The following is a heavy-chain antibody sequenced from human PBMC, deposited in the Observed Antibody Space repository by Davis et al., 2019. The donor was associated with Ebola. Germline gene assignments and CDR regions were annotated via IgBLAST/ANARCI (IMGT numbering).Heavy chain of an antibody. D-gene: IGHD2-2*02. J-gene: IGHJ6*02. CDR1: GGSFSGYY. V-gene: IGHV4-34*01. CDR2: INHRGST. CDR3: AREWVVPAAIPSYYYYYGMDV. Sequence: SETLSLTCAVYGGSFSGYYWSWIRQPPGKGLEWIGEINHRGSTNYNPSLKSRVTISVDTSKNQFSLKLSSVTAADTAVYYCAREWVVPAAIPSYYYYYGMDVWGQGTTVTVSS.